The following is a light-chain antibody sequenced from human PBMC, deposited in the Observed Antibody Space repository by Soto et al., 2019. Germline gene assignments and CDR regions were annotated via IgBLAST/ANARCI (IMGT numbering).Light chain of an antibody. CDR1: QSVSSSY. V-gene: IGKV3-20*01. Sequence: EIVLTQSPGTLSLSPGDRATLSCRASQSVSSSYLAWYQQRPGQAPRLLIYGASSRATGIPERFSGSGSGTDFTLNIRGLEPEDFAAYYCQQYGSSPPWTFGQGTKVDIK. J-gene: IGKJ1*01. CDR2: GAS. CDR3: QQYGSSPPWT.